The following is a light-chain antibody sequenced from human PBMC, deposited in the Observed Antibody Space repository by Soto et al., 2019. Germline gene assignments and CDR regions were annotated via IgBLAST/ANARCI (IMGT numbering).Light chain of an antibody. CDR2: GTS. CDR3: QQRNSWPLT. Sequence: DIVLTQSPDTLSLSPGERATLSCRASQSLSSSDLAWFQQKPGQAPSLLIYGTSSRATGIPDRFSGSGSGTDFTLTISSLEPEDFAFYYCQQRNSWPLTFGGGTKVEIK. V-gene: IGKV3D-20*02. CDR1: QSLSSSD. J-gene: IGKJ4*01.